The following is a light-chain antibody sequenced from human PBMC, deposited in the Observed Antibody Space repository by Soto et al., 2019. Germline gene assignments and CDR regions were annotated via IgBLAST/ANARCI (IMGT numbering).Light chain of an antibody. J-gene: IGLJ2*01. CDR1: SSNIGAVYD. CDR3: QSYDSSLSGLV. Sequence: QSVLTQPPSVSGAPGQRVTISCTGSSSNIGAVYDVHWYQQLPGTAPKLLIYGNSNRPSGVPDRFSGSKSGTSASLAITGLQAEDEADYYCQSYDSSLSGLVFGGGTTLTVL. CDR2: GNS. V-gene: IGLV1-40*01.